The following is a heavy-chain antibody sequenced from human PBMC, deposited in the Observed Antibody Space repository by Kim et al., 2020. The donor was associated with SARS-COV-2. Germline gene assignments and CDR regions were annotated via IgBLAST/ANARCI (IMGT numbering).Heavy chain of an antibody. Sequence: GGSLRLSCAASGFTFSSYWMHWVRQAPGKGLVWVSRIYSDGSSTSYADSVKGCFTISRDNDNNTLHQQMNRLRAEATAVYYCARDPGGYSHCGWFAPLG. V-gene: IGHV3-74*01. CDR1: GFTFSSYW. J-gene: IGHJ5*02. D-gene: IGHD5-18*01. CDR2: IYSDGSST. CDR3: ARDPGGYSHCGWFAP.